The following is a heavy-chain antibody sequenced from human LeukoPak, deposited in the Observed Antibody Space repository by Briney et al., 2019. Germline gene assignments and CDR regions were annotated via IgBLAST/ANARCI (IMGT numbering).Heavy chain of an antibody. CDR3: ASEGYCSSTPCRDY. V-gene: IGHV3-21*01. D-gene: IGHD2-2*01. J-gene: IGHJ4*02. CDR2: ISSSSSYI. CDR1: GLTLSTYS. Sequence: SLSPSRPASGLTLSTYSMTSVRQAPGKGLEWVSSISSSSSYIYSAASVKGRFTISRDNAKNSLYLQMNSLRAEDTAVYYCASEGYCSSTPCRDYWGQGTLPTV.